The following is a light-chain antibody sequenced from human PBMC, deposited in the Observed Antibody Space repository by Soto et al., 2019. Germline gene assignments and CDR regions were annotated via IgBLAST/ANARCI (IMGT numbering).Light chain of an antibody. V-gene: IGKV3-11*01. CDR3: QQRSNWPPIT. J-gene: IGKJ5*01. CDR2: SAS. CDR1: QNLGTLY. Sequence: EIVLTQSPGTLSLSPGERGTLSCRASQNLGTLYLAWFQQKSGQAPRLLIYSASRRATGIPARFSGSGSGTDFTLTINSLEPEDFAVYYGQQRSNWPPITFGQGTRLEIK.